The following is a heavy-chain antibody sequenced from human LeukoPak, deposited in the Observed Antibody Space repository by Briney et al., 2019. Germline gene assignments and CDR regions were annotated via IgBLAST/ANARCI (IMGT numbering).Heavy chain of an antibody. CDR2: ISSSSSYI. J-gene: IGHJ4*02. V-gene: IGHV3-21*04. Sequence: GGSLRLSCAASGFTFSSYSMNWVRQAPGKGLEWVSSISSSSSYIYYADSVKGRFTISRDNSKNTLYLQMNSLRAEDTAVYYCAKDGAAGTVDHPGYWGQGTLVTVSS. CDR1: GFTFSSYS. CDR3: AKDGAAGTVDHPGY. D-gene: IGHD6-13*01.